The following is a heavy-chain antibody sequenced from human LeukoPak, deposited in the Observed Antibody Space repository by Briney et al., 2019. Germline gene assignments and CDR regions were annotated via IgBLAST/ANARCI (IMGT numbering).Heavy chain of an antibody. CDR2: INPNSGGT. CDR3: ASPPYSDAFDI. D-gene: IGHD2-21*01. V-gene: IGHV1-2*02. Sequence: QXXXXGLXWMGWINPNSGGTNYAQKFQGRVTMTRDTSISTAYMELSRLRSDDTAVYYCASPPYSDAFDIWGQGTMVTVSS. J-gene: IGHJ3*02.